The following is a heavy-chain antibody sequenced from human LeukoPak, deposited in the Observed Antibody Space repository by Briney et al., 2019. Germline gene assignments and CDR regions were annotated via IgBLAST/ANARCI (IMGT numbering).Heavy chain of an antibody. Sequence: GESLKISCKGSGYSFSTYWIAWVRQMPGKGLEWMGIIYPGDSDTRYSPSFQGQVTISADKSISTAYLQWSSLKASDTAMYYCARHENLEGGWFDPWGQGTLVTVSS. CDR2: IYPGDSDT. V-gene: IGHV5-51*01. J-gene: IGHJ5*02. CDR3: ARHENLEGGWFDP. CDR1: GYSFSTYW. D-gene: IGHD1-26*01.